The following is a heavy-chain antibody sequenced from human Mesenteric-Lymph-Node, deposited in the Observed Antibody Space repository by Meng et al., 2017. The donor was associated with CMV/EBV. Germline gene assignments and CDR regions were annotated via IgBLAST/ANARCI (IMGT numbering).Heavy chain of an antibody. V-gene: IGHV3-21*06. D-gene: IGHD6-6*01. CDR3: ARDEYKREGFSYSYYGMDV. CDR1: GFTFGNYV. J-gene: IGHJ6*02. Sequence: GESLKISCVTSGFTFGNYVMSWVRQAPGRGLEWVSSISSSSTYKYYADSMKGRFTISRDNARNSLYLQMHSLRAEDTAVYYCARDEYKREGFSYSYYGMDVWGLGTTVTVSS. CDR2: ISSSSTYK.